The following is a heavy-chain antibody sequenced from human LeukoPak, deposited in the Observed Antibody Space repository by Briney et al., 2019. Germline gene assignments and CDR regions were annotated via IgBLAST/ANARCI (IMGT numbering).Heavy chain of an antibody. CDR1: GYTRTELS. V-gene: IGHV1-24*01. D-gene: IGHD1-26*01. CDR2: FDLEDGET. J-gene: IGHJ4*02. CDR3: ATGRELPVDY. Sequence: ASVKVSCKVSGYTRTELSMHWVRQAPGKGLGWMGGFDLEDGETIYAQKFQRRVTMTEDTSTDTAYMELSSLRSEDTDVYYCATGRELPVDYWGQGTLVTVSS.